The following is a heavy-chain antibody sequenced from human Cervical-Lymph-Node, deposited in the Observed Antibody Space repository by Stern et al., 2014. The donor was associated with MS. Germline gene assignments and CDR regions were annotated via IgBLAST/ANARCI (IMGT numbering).Heavy chain of an antibody. CDR1: GYNFISHW. Sequence: EVQLVQSGAELKKPGESLKISCQTSGYNFISHWIAWVRQVPGKGLEWIGIIYPGDSDVRYSPSFQGHVTISVDKSIPTAYLQWNSLKASDTAVYYCARWSVACDYWGQGALITVSS. J-gene: IGHJ4*02. CDR3: ARWSVACDY. CDR2: IYPGDSDV. V-gene: IGHV5-51*03. D-gene: IGHD2-21*01.